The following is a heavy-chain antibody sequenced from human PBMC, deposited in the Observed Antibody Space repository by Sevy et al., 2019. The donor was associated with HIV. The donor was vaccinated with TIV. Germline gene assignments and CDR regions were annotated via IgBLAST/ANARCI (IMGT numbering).Heavy chain of an antibody. Sequence: GGSLRLSCAASGFTFSSYSMNWVRQAPGKGLEWVSSISSSSSYIYYADSVKGRFTISRDNAKNSLYLQMNSLRAEDTAVYYCARDVYCGGDCYSSAFDIWGQGTMVTVSS. CDR2: ISSSSSYI. J-gene: IGHJ3*02. D-gene: IGHD2-21*01. CDR3: ARDVYCGGDCYSSAFDI. V-gene: IGHV3-21*01. CDR1: GFTFSSYS.